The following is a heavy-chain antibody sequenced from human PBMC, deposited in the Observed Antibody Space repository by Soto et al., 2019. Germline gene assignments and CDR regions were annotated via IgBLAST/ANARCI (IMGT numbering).Heavy chain of an antibody. V-gene: IGHV4-4*07. D-gene: IGHD6-13*01. CDR1: GDSISSYY. Sequence: LSLTCTVSGDSISSYYWNWIRQPAGKGLEWIGRIDASGNSNYNPSLKSRVTMSVDTSKKQFSLKVTSVTAADTAVYYCARYSSNWFQTEGMDVWGQGTTVTVSS. CDR3: ARYSSNWFQTEGMDV. J-gene: IGHJ6*02. CDR2: IDASGNS.